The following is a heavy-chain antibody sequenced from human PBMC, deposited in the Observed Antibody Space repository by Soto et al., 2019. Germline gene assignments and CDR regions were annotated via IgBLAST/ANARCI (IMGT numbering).Heavy chain of an antibody. D-gene: IGHD3-3*01. Sequence: SDTLSLTCTIPRISISSYYWSWIRQPPGQGLEWIGYIYYSGSTNYNPSLKSRVTISVDTSKNLFSLKLSSVTAADTAVYYFARVGGLRTYYDLWSGKTSNWFDPWGQGTLVTVS. CDR2: IYYSGST. V-gene: IGHV4-59*07. J-gene: IGHJ5*02. CDR1: RISISSYY. CDR3: ARVGGLRTYYDLWSGKTSNWFDP.